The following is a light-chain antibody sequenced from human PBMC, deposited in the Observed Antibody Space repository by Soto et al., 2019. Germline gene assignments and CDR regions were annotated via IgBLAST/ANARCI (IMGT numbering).Light chain of an antibody. CDR2: EVS. V-gene: IGLV2-14*01. CDR1: SSDVGGYNY. CDR3: SSYTSSSTRV. J-gene: IGLJ3*02. Sequence: QSALTQPASVSGSPGQSITLSCTGTSSDVGGYNYVSWYQQHPGKAPKLMIYEVSNRPSGVSNRFSGSKSGNTASLTISGLQAEDEADYYCSSYTSSSTRVFGGGTKLPS.